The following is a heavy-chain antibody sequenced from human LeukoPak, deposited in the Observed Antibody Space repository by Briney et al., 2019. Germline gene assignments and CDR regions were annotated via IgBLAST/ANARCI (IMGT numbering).Heavy chain of an antibody. CDR2: IYYSGST. CDR1: GGTISSGDYF. CDR3: TRDVPRSSGYPDN. V-gene: IGHV4-31*03. D-gene: IGHD3-22*01. J-gene: IGHJ4*02. Sequence: SETLSLTCTVSGGTISSGDYFWSWIRQHPGKGLEWIGYIYYSGSTYYNPSLKSRVAISVDTSKNQFSLTVSSVTAADTAVYYCTRDVPRSSGYPDNWGQGTLVTVSS.